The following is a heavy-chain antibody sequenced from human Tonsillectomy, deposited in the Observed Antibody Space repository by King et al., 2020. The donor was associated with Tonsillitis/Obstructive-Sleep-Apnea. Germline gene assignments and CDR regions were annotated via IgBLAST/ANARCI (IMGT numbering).Heavy chain of an antibody. CDR3: ARDGPRVITFGGVIVSIDY. J-gene: IGHJ4*02. V-gene: IGHV3-21*01. CDR1: GFTFSSYS. Sequence: EVQLVESGGGLVKPGGSLRLSCAASGFTFSSYSMNWVRQAPGKGLEWGSSISSSSSYIYYADSVKGRFTISRDNAKNSLYLQMNSLGAEDTAVYYCARDGPRVITFGGVIVSIDYWGQGTLVTVSS. CDR2: ISSSSSYI. D-gene: IGHD3-16*02.